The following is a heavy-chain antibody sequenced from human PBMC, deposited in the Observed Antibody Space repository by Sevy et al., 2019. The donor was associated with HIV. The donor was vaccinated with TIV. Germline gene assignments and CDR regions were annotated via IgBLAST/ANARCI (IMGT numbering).Heavy chain of an antibody. J-gene: IGHJ3*01. V-gene: IGHV3-23*01. Sequence: GESLKISCAASGFTFNTHVMNWVRQAPGKGLEWVSSISGFGNTYYADSVRGRFTISRDNAKNTLYLQMNSLRAEDTAVYYCAKVLNPALESMMEVTVRSLKGFDVWGQGTMVTVSS. CDR3: AKVLNPALESMMEVTVRSLKGFDV. CDR2: ISGFGNT. D-gene: IGHD3-22*01. CDR1: GFTFNTHV.